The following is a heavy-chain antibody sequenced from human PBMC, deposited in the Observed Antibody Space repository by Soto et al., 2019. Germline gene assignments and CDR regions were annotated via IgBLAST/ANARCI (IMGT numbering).Heavy chain of an antibody. CDR1: GGSISSYY. J-gene: IGHJ4*02. CDR2: IYYSGST. V-gene: IGHV4-59*01. D-gene: IGHD6-19*01. CDR3: ARAYFFSSGWFYFDY. Sequence: SETLSLTCTVSGGSISSYYWSWIRQPPGKGLEWIGYIYYSGSTNYNPSLKSRVTISVDTSKNQFSLKLSSVTAADTAVYYCARAYFFSSGWFYFDYWGQGTLVTVSS.